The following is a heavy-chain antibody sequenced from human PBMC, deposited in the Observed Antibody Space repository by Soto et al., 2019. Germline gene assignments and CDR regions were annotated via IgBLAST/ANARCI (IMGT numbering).Heavy chain of an antibody. J-gene: IGHJ5*02. CDR3: VRGGIAGHWFDP. Sequence: SETLSLTCSVSCAFXNSGGFYYSWIRQPPGKGLEWLGYIFHSGSTLYTPSLRGRLTLSADTSRNQLSLHLTSVTAADTAVYYCVRGGIAGHWFDPWGQGILVTVSS. CDR2: IFHSGST. D-gene: IGHD2-15*01. CDR1: CAFXNSGGFY. V-gene: IGHV4-31*03.